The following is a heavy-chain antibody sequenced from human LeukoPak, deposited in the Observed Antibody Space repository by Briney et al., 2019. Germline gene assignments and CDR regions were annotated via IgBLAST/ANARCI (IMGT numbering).Heavy chain of an antibody. J-gene: IGHJ4*02. D-gene: IGHD1-26*01. V-gene: IGHV4-4*07. Sequence: SETLSLTCTVSGGSISSYYWSWIRQPAGKGLEWIGRIYTSGSTNYNPSLKSRVTMSVDTSKNQLSLRLSSVTAADTAVYYCARTPGSGSYSYYFDYWGQGTLVTVSS. CDR1: GGSISSYY. CDR2: IYTSGST. CDR3: ARTPGSGSYSYYFDY.